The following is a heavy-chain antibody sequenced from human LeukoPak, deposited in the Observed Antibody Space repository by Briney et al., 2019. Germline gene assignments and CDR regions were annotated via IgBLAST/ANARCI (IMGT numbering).Heavy chain of an antibody. CDR2: ISAYNGNT. CDR3: ARVFRRGVLRYFDVDY. CDR1: GYTFTSYG. D-gene: IGHD3-9*01. Sequence: VKVSCKASGYTFTSYGISLVRQAPGQGLERMGWISAYNGNTNYAQKLHGRVTMTTDTSTSTAYMELRSLRSDDTAVYYCARVFRRGVLRYFDVDYWGQGALVTVAS. J-gene: IGHJ4*02. V-gene: IGHV1-18*01.